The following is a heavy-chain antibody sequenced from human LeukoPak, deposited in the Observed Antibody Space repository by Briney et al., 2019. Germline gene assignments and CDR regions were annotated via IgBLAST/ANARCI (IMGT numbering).Heavy chain of an antibody. CDR3: AKVLAEGRGDAFDI. Sequence: PGGSLRLXCAASGFTFSSCGMHWVRQAPGKGLEWVAFVWSDGTNENYADSVKGRFTISRDNSKNTLYLQMNSLRAEDTAVYYCAKVLAEGRGDAFDIWGQGTMVTVSS. J-gene: IGHJ3*02. D-gene: IGHD5-12*01. CDR2: VWSDGTNE. V-gene: IGHV3-30*02. CDR1: GFTFSSCG.